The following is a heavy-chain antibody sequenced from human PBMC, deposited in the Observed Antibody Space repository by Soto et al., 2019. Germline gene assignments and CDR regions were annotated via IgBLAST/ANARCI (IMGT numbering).Heavy chain of an antibody. Sequence: EVQLVESGGGLVQPGGSLRVSCAASGFTFGSYWMNWVRQAPGKGLVWVSRIDSDGSSTTYADSVKGRFTTSRDNAKNTVYLQVSSLRVEDTAVYSCARGRPYGMDVWGQWTTVTVSS. CDR1: GFTFGSYW. CDR2: IDSDGSST. V-gene: IGHV3-74*01. CDR3: ARGRPYGMDV. J-gene: IGHJ6*02.